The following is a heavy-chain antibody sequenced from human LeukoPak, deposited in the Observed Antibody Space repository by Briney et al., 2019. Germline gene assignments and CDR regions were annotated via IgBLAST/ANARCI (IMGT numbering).Heavy chain of an antibody. CDR1: GGSFSGYY. J-gene: IGHJ4*02. Sequence: PSETLSLTCAVYGGSFSGYYWSWIRQPPGKGLEWIGEINHSGSTNYNPSLKSRVTISVDTSKNQFSLKLSSVTAADTAVYYCAKGLSCRSVNCYTGYFDSWGQGSLVTVSS. D-gene: IGHD2-2*02. CDR2: INHSGST. CDR3: AKGLSCRSVNCYTGYFDS. V-gene: IGHV4-34*01.